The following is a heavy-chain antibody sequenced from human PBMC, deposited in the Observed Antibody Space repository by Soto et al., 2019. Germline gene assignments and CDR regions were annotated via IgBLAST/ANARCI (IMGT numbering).Heavy chain of an antibody. D-gene: IGHD5-12*01. V-gene: IGHV1-69*06. CDR1: GGTFSSYA. CDR2: IVPLVRRR. CDR3: ARWGYSIAWSNILARSGLDV. J-gene: IGHJ6*02. Sequence: QVQLVQSGAEAKKPGSSVKVSCKSSGGTFSSYAISWVRQAPGQGLGWMGGIVPLVRRRNYAQKVQGRVTITADKSLYTVYMGLRGLISGDTAVYFCARWGYSIAWSNILARSGLDVWCQGTMVTVS.